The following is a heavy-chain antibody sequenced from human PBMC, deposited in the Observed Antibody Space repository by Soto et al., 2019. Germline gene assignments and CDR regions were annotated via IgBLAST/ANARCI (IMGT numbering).Heavy chain of an antibody. CDR2: TSGTGYST. V-gene: IGHV3-23*01. CDR3: AKVLVTAAREAFDI. Sequence: GGSLRLSCAASGFTFSNYAMTWVRQAPGKGLEWVSATSGTGYSTYYADSVKGRFTISRDNSKNTLYLQMNSLRAEDTAEYFCAKVLVTAAREAFDIWGQGTMVTVSS. J-gene: IGHJ3*02. CDR1: GFTFSNYA. D-gene: IGHD2-2*01.